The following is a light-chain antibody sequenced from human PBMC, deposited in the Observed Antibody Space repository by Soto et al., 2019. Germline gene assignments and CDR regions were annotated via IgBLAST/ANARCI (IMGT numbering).Light chain of an antibody. V-gene: IGLV1-44*01. CDR1: RSNIGSNT. CDR2: SNN. CDR3: AAWDDSLNAVV. Sequence: QSVLTHPPSASGTPGQRVTISCSGSRSNIGSNTENWYQQLPGTAPKLLIYSNNQRPSGVPDRFSGSKSGTSASLAISGLQSEDEADYYCAAWDDSLNAVVFGGGTKLTVL. J-gene: IGLJ2*01.